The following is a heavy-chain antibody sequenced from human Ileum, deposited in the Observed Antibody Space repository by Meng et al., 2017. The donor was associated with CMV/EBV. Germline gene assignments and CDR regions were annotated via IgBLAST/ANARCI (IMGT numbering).Heavy chain of an antibody. CDR2: ISSSGSTI. D-gene: IGHD2-2*01. CDR1: GFTFSDYY. V-gene: IGHV3-11*04. CDR3: AREGLVVVPAATYFDY. J-gene: IGHJ4*02. Sequence: GGSLRLSCAASGFTFSDYYMSWIRQAPGKGLEWVSYISSSGSTIYYADSVKGRFTISRDNAKNSLYLQMNSLRAEDTAVYYCAREGLVVVPAATYFDYWGQGTRVTGAS.